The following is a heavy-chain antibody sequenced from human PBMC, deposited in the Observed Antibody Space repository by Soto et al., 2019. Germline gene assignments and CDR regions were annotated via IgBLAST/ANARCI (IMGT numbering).Heavy chain of an antibody. CDR2: ISGSGGIT. J-gene: IGHJ5*02. D-gene: IGHD2-15*01. V-gene: IGHV3-23*01. CDR3: AKAVATTFGWFDP. Sequence: EVQLLESGGGLVQPGGSLRLSCAASGITFSSYAMNWVRQAPGKGLEWVSSISGSGGITHYADSVKGRFTISRDNSKNTLYLQRNTRRAEDTAIYYCAKAVATTFGWFDPWGQGTLVTVSS. CDR1: GITFSSYA.